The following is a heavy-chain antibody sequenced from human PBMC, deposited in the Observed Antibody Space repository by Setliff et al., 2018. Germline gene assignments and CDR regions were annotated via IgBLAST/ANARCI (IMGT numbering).Heavy chain of an antibody. CDR3: AKDSDSSGYYSRYYGMDV. CDR2: IKEDGSQR. V-gene: IGHV3-7*03. D-gene: IGHD3-22*01. Sequence: GGSLRLSCAASGFDFKTHWMDWARQAPGKGLEWVANIKEDGSQRNYVDAVRGRFTVSRDNSKNTLYLQMNSLRAEDTAVYYCAKDSDSSGYYSRYYGMDVWGQGTTVTVSS. CDR1: GFDFKTHW. J-gene: IGHJ6*02.